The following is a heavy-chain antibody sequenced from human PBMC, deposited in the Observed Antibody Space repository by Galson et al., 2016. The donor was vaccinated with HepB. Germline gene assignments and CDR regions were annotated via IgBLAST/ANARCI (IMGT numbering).Heavy chain of an antibody. V-gene: IGHV3-53*01. CDR2: IYSAGDT. CDR1: GFTVSDNY. J-gene: IGHJ4*02. Sequence: SLRLSCAASGFTVSDNYMSWVRHAPGKGLEWVSIIYSAGDTYYADSVKRRFTVSRDDSKNILYLQMNSLRPEDTAVYYCARDTDSGSRADWWGQGTLVTVSS. CDR3: ARDTDSGSRADW. D-gene: IGHD6-25*01.